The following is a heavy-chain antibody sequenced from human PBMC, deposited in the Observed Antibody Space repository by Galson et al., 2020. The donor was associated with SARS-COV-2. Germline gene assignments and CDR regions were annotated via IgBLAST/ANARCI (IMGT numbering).Heavy chain of an antibody. CDR3: ARDLTGAHDY. CDR1: GFTLSNYW. CDR2: INEDGSTT. J-gene: IGHJ4*02. D-gene: IGHD3-9*01. V-gene: IGHV3-74*01. Sequence: ALHGESLKISCAASGFTLSNYWMHWVRQAPGKGLVWVSRINEDGSTTTYADSVKGRFTLSRDYAKNTLYLQMNSLRVEDTAVYYCARDLTGAHDYWGQGTLVTVSS.